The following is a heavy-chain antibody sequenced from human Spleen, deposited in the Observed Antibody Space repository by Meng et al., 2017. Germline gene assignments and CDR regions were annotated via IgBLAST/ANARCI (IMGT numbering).Heavy chain of an antibody. V-gene: IGHV4-31*03. D-gene: IGHD3-22*01. CDR3: ARGSNYYDSSGYYRKAFDI. J-gene: IGHJ3*02. CDR1: GASISSGGYY. Sequence: VQLQESGPGLVKPSQTLSLTCTVSGASISSGGYYWSWIRQHPGKGLEWIASIYDSGSTFYNPSLTSRVTISVDRSKKYFSLRLNSVTVADTAVYYCARGSNYYDSSGYYRKAFDIWGQGTMVTVSS. CDR2: IYDSGST.